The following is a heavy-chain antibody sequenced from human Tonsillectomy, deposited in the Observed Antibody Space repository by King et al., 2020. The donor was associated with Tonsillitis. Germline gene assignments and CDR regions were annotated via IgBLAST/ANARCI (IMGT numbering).Heavy chain of an antibody. CDR2: VYTSGST. Sequence: QLQESGPGLVKPSETLSLTCTVSGGSISSDYWSWIRQPAGKGLEWIGRVYTSGSTNYNPSLKSRVTMSVDTSKNQFSLKLSSLTAADTAVYYCARVNSGSYSWVNWFDPWGQGTLVTVSS. CDR1: GGSISSDY. CDR3: ARVNSGSYSWVNWFDP. V-gene: IGHV4-4*07. J-gene: IGHJ5*02. D-gene: IGHD1-26*01.